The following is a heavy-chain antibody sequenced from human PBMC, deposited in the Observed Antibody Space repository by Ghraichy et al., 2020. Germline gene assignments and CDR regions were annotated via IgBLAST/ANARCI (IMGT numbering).Heavy chain of an antibody. CDR3: AKDGRITIFGVVITAPYYYYYGMDV. Sequence: GGSLRLSCAASGFTFSSYAMSWVRQAPGKGLEWVSAISGSGGSTYYADSVKGRFTISRDNSKNTLYLQMNSLRAEDTAVYYCAKDGRITIFGVVITAPYYYYYGMDVWGQGTTVTVSS. CDR2: ISGSGGST. V-gene: IGHV3-23*01. J-gene: IGHJ6*02. CDR1: GFTFSSYA. D-gene: IGHD3-3*01.